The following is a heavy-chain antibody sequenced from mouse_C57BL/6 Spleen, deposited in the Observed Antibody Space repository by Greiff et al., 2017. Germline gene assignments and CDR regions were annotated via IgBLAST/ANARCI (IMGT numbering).Heavy chain of an antibody. J-gene: IGHJ2*01. CDR1: GYSITSGYY. CDR2: ISYDGSN. Sequence: DVKLQESGPGLVKPSQSLSLTCSVTGYSITSGYYWNWIRQFPGNKLEWMGYISYDGSNNYNPSLKNRISITRDTSKNQFFLKLNSVTTEDTATYYCGGGSFISPFDYWGQGTTLTVSS. V-gene: IGHV3-6*01. CDR3: GGGSFISPFDY. D-gene: IGHD1-1*01.